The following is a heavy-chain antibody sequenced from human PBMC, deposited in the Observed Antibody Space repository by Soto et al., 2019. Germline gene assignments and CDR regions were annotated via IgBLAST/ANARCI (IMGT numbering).Heavy chain of an antibody. V-gene: IGHV3-30*18. CDR3: AKDYYDSSTPGAPGSPLDY. Sequence: SGGSLRLSCAASGFTFSSYGMHWVRQAPGKGLEWVAVISYDGSNKYYADSVKGRFTISRDNSKNTLYLQMNSLRAEDTAVYYCAKDYYDSSTPGAPGSPLDYWGQGTLVTVSS. D-gene: IGHD3-22*01. J-gene: IGHJ4*02. CDR2: ISYDGSNK. CDR1: GFTFSSYG.